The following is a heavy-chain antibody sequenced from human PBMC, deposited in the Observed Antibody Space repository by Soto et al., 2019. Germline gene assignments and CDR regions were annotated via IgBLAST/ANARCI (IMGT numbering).Heavy chain of an antibody. CDR2: IYWDDDK. CDR1: GFSLSTSGVG. CDR3: ALGGGYCSGGSCYPYYYYYGMDV. D-gene: IGHD2-15*01. V-gene: IGHV2-5*02. Sequence: QITLKESGPTLVKPTQTLTLTCTFSGFSLSTSGVGVGWIRQPPGKALEWLALIYWDDDKRYSPSLKSRLTLTMATSKNQVVVTTTNMDPVDTAAYYCALGGGYCSGGSCYPYYYYYGMDVWGQGTTVTVSS. J-gene: IGHJ6*02.